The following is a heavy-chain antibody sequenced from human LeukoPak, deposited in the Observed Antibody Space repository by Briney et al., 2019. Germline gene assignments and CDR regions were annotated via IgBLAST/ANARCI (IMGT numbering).Heavy chain of an antibody. D-gene: IGHD3-3*01. CDR2: INPNSGGT. CDR1: GYMFTGYY. CDR3: ARGITYDFWSGPDAFDI. V-gene: IGHV1-2*02. Sequence: ASVKVSCKASGYMFTGYYMHWVRQAPGQGLEWMGWINPNSGGTNYAQKFQGRVTMTRDTSISTAYMELSRLRSDDTAVYYCARGITYDFWSGPDAFDIWGQGTMVTVSS. J-gene: IGHJ3*02.